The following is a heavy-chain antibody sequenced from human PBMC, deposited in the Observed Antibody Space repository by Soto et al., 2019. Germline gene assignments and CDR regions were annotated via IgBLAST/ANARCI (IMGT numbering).Heavy chain of an antibody. CDR1: GFTFSSYA. CDR3: ARGGAPTTVIIRYYFDY. D-gene: IGHD4-17*01. V-gene: IGHV3-30-3*01. CDR2: ISYDGSNK. Sequence: QGQLVESGGGVVQPGRSLRLSCAASGFTFSSYAMHWVRQAPGKGLEWVAVISYDGSNKYYADSVKGRFTISRDNSKNTLYLQMNSLRAEDTAVYYCARGGAPTTVIIRYYFDYWGQGTLVTVSS. J-gene: IGHJ4*02.